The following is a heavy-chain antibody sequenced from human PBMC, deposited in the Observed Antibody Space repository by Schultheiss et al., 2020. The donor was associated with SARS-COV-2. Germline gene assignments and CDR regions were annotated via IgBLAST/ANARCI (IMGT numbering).Heavy chain of an antibody. CDR2: ISSSSSYI. V-gene: IGHV3-21*05. CDR1: GFTFSSYS. D-gene: IGHD6-6*01. CDR3: AKDQRQLVTNWFDP. Sequence: GGSLRLSCAASGFTFSSYSMNWVRQAPGKGLEWVSYISSSSSYIYYADSVKGRFTISRDNAKNSLYLQMNSLRAEDTAVYYCAKDQRQLVTNWFDPWGQGTLVTVSS. J-gene: IGHJ5*02.